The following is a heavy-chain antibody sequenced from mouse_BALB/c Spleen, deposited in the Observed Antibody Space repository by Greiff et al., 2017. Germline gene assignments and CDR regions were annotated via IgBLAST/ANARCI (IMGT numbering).Heavy chain of an antibody. CDR1: GYTFTDYN. CDR2: INPNNGGT. Sequence: DVKLQESGPELVKPGASVKIPCKASGYTFTDYNMDWVKQSHGKSLEWIGDINPNNGGTIYNQKFKGKATLTVDKSSSTAYMELRSLTSEDTAVYYCARSYYGLDYWGQGTTLTVSS. CDR3: ARSYYGLDY. J-gene: IGHJ2*01. V-gene: IGHV1-18*01. D-gene: IGHD1-2*01.